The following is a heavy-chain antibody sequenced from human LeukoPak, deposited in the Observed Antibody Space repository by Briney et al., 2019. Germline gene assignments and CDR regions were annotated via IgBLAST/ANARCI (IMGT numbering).Heavy chain of an antibody. D-gene: IGHD6-13*01. Sequence: TGGSLRLSCAASGFTFSSYSMNWVRQAPGKGLEWVSRINSDGSSTSYADSEKGRFTISRDNAKNTLYLQMNSLRAEDTAVYYCARVGSSSWAEVYYFDYWGQGTLVTVSS. J-gene: IGHJ4*02. V-gene: IGHV3-74*01. CDR3: ARVGSSSWAEVYYFDY. CDR1: GFTFSSYS. CDR2: INSDGSST.